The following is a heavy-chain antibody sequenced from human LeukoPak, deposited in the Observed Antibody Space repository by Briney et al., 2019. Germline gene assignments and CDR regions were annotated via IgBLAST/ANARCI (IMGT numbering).Heavy chain of an antibody. Sequence: ASVKVSCKASGYTFTSYGISWVRQAPGQGLEWMGWINPNSGGTNYVQKFQGRVTMTRDTSISTAYMELSRLRSDDTAVYYCARIFPVGVYDSSGYYLDFDYWGQGTLVTVSS. V-gene: IGHV1-2*02. CDR1: GYTFTSYG. CDR2: INPNSGGT. J-gene: IGHJ4*02. CDR3: ARIFPVGVYDSSGYYLDFDY. D-gene: IGHD3-22*01.